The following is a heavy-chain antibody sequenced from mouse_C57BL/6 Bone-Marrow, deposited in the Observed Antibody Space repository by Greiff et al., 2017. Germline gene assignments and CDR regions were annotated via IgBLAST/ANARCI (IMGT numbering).Heavy chain of an antibody. J-gene: IGHJ3*01. CDR2: IYPGSGNT. Sequence: VQLQQSGPELVKPGASVKISCKASGYSFTSYYIHWVKQRPGQGLEWIGWIYPGSGNTKYNEKFKGKATLTADTSSSTAYMQLSSRTSEDSAVYFCARAGGGSGCACFAYWGQGTLVTVSA. D-gene: IGHD1-1*01. CDR1: GYSFTSYY. CDR3: ARAGGGSGCACFAY. V-gene: IGHV1-66*01.